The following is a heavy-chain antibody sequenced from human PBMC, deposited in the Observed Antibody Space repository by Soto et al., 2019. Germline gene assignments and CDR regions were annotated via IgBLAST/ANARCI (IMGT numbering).Heavy chain of an antibody. CDR3: ARSLWFGELH. D-gene: IGHD3-10*01. V-gene: IGHV2-5*02. CDR1: GFSLSTTGVD. CDR2: IYWDNDK. Sequence: QITLKESGPTRVKPTQTLTQTCSLSGFSLSTTGVDVGWIRQSPGKALEWLAIIYWDNDKRYSPSLKSRVTITKDTSKNQVVLTVTNMDPVDTGTYYCARSLWFGELHWGQGALVTVSS. J-gene: IGHJ4*02.